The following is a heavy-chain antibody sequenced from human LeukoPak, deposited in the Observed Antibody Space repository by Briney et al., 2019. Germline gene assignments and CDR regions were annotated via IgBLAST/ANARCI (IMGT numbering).Heavy chain of an antibody. Sequence: AGGSLRLSCAASGFTFSTYWMSWVRQAPGKGLEWVANIKQDVSEKYYVDSVKGRFTISRDNAKNSLYLQMNSLRAEDTAVYYCARVTYGSGTYGAFDYWGQGTLVTVSS. V-gene: IGHV3-7*03. CDR1: GFTFSTYW. J-gene: IGHJ4*02. D-gene: IGHD3-10*01. CDR2: IKQDVSEK. CDR3: ARVTYGSGTYGAFDY.